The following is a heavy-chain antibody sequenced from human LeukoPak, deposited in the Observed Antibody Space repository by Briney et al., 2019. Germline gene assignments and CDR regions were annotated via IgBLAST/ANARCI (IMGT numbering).Heavy chain of an antibody. CDR1: GGAVTSFY. D-gene: IGHD2-21*02. CDR2: FYYSGST. J-gene: IGHJ4*02. V-gene: IGHV4-59*08. CDR3: ARHRFASAVILDY. Sequence: SEILSLTCSVSGGAVTSFYWSWIRQSPGKGLEWIGYFYYSGSTKYNPSLKSRVTMSGDTSKNQLSLKLRSVTAADTAMYYCARHRFASAVILDYWGQGDPVTVSS.